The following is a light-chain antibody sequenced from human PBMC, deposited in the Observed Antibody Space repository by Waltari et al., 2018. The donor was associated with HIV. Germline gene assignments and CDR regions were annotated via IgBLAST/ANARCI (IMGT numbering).Light chain of an antibody. CDR2: GKN. Sequence: QSVLTQPPSASGTPAQSVTLSCSGSTSHLGINTVSWFQQFPGTAPKVLIYGKNQRPSGVPDRFSGSKSGTSASLAISGLQSEDEADYYCASWDDSLNGPVFGGGTKLTVV. V-gene: IGLV1-44*01. CDR1: TSHLGINT. CDR3: ASWDDSLNGPV. J-gene: IGLJ2*01.